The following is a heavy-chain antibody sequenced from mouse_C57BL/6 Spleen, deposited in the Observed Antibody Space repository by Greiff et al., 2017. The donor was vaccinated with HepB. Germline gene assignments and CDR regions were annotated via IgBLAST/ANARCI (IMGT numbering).Heavy chain of an antibody. J-gene: IGHJ2*01. D-gene: IGHD1-1*01. CDR2: IYPGSGNT. V-gene: IGHV1-76*01. Sequence: QVQLQQSGAELVRPGASVKLSCKASGYTFTDYYINWVKQRPGQGLGWIARIYPGSGNTYYNEKFKGKATLTAEKSSSTAYMQLSSLTSEDSAVYFCARSKYYPLDYWGQGTTLTVSS. CDR3: ARSKYYPLDY. CDR1: GYTFTDYY.